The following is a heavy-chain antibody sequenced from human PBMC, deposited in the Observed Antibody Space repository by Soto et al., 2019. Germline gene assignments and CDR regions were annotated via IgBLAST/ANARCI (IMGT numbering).Heavy chain of an antibody. CDR2: INPNSGGT. J-gene: IGHJ6*02. D-gene: IGHD3-3*01. CDR3: ARASYYDFWSGYYTTNYYYGIDV. V-gene: IGHV1-2*04. CDR1: GYTFTGYY. Sequence: ASVKVSCKASGYTFTGYYMHWVRQAPGQGLEWMGWINPNSGGTNYAQKFQGWVTMTRNTSISTAYMELSRLRSDDTAVYYCARASYYDFWSGYYTTNYYYGIDVWGQGTTVTVSS.